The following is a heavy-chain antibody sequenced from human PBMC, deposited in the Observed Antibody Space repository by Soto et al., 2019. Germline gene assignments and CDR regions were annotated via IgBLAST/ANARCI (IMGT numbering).Heavy chain of an antibody. Sequence: SETLSLTCTVSGGCISSSSYYWGWIRQPPGKGLEWIGSIYYSGSTYYNPSLKSRVTISVDTSKNQFSLKLSSVTAADTAVYYCARQDGYCSGGSCPAALFDDWGQGTLVTVAS. CDR3: ARQDGYCSGGSCPAALFDD. V-gene: IGHV4-39*01. CDR2: IYYSGST. CDR1: GGCISSSSYY. J-gene: IGHJ4*02. D-gene: IGHD2-15*01.